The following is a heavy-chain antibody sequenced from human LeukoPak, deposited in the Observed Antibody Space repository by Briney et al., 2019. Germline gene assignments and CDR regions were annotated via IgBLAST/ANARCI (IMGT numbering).Heavy chain of an antibody. CDR3: AKVVSSSWGYFDY. Sequence: GGSLRLSYAASGFTFSSYGMHWVRQAPGKGLEWVAVISYDGSNKYYADSVKGRFTISRDNSKNTLYLQMNSLRPEDTAVYYCAKVVSSSWGYFDYWGQGTLVTVSS. D-gene: IGHD6-13*01. V-gene: IGHV3-30*18. CDR1: GFTFSSYG. CDR2: ISYDGSNK. J-gene: IGHJ4*02.